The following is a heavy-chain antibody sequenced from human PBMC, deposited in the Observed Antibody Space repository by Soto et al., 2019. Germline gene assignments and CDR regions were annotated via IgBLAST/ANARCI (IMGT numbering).Heavy chain of an antibody. J-gene: IGHJ5*02. CDR2: ISDDSGEA. V-gene: IGHV1-18*01. CDR1: GYTFRSYG. D-gene: IGHD1-26*01. Sequence: ASVKVSCKASGYTFRSYGVTWVRQAPGQGLEWLGWISDDSGEATYAESLKDRLTLTVDASATTAFMELKSLRSDDTAVYYCSRETSSKWAKTWVDAWGQGTPVTVSS. CDR3: SRETSSKWAKTWVDA.